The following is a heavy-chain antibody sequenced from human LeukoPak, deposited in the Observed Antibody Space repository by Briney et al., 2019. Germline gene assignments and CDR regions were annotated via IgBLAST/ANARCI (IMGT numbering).Heavy chain of an antibody. CDR1: GGSISSSSYY. CDR2: IYYSGST. V-gene: IGHV4-39*01. J-gene: IGHJ3*02. CDR3: ARGAYWAFDSSGGTAFDI. D-gene: IGHD3-22*01. Sequence: PSETLSLTCTVSGGSISSSSYYWGWIRQPPGKGLEWIGSIYYSGSTYYNPSLKSRVTISVDTSKNQFSLKLSSVTAADTAVYSCARGAYWAFDSSGGTAFDIWGQGTMVTVSS.